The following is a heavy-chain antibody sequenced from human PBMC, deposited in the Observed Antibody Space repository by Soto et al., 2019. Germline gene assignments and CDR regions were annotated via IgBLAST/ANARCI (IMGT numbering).Heavy chain of an antibody. CDR1: GFTFSSYA. Sequence: AGGSLRLSCAASGFTFSSYAMSWVRQAPGKGLEWVSAISGSGGSTYYADSVKGRFTISRDNSKNTLYLQMNSLRAEDTAVYYCAKDIVLMVYAIFDYWGQGTLVTVSS. CDR2: ISGSGGST. V-gene: IGHV3-23*01. J-gene: IGHJ4*02. D-gene: IGHD2-8*01. CDR3: AKDIVLMVYAIFDY.